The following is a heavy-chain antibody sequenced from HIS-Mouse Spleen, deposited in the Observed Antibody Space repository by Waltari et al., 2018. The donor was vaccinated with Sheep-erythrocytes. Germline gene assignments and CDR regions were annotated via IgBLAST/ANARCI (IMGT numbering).Heavy chain of an antibody. J-gene: IGHJ4*02. Sequence: EVQLVQSGAEVKKPGESLKISCKGSGYSFTSYWIGWVRQMPGKGLEWMGFTYPGDSDTRSSPSFQGQVTISADKSISTAYLQWSSLKASDTAMYYCARRKGRDGYNYYFDYWGQGTLVTVSS. CDR1: GYSFTSYW. V-gene: IGHV5-51*03. CDR2: TYPGDSDT. CDR3: ARRKGRDGYNYYFDY. D-gene: IGHD5-12*01.